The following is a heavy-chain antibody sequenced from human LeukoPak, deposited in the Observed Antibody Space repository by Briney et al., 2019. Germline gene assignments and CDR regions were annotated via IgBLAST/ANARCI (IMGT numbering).Heavy chain of an antibody. CDR1: GFTFSSYS. CDR2: ISSSGSTI. D-gene: IGHD2/OR15-2a*01. Sequence: GGSLRLSCAASGFTFSSYSMNWVRQAPGKGLEWVSYISSSGSTIYYADSVKGRFTISRDNAKNSLYLQMNSLRAEDTAVYYCARDNTGFLDYWGQGTLVTVSS. V-gene: IGHV3-48*04. J-gene: IGHJ4*02. CDR3: ARDNTGFLDY.